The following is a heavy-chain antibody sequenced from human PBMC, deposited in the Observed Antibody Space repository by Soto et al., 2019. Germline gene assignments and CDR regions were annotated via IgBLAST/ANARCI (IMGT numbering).Heavy chain of an antibody. CDR1: GGTFSSYA. D-gene: IGHD6-13*01. CDR3: ARTTGQQLVRDYYYGMDV. Sequence: ASVKVSCKASGGTFSSYAISWVRQAPGQGLEWMGGIIPIFGTANYAQKFQGRVTITADKSTSTAYMELSSLRSEDTAVYYCARTTGQQLVRDYYYGMDVWGQGTTVTSP. J-gene: IGHJ6*02. V-gene: IGHV1-69*06. CDR2: IIPIFGTA.